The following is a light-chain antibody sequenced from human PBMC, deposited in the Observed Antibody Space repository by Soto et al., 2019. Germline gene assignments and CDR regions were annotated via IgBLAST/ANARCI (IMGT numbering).Light chain of an antibody. CDR3: CSFAARSSYV. CDR1: SSDVGTYNL. V-gene: IGLV2-23*01. J-gene: IGLJ1*01. CDR2: EGS. Sequence: QSALTQPASVSGSPGQSITISCTGTSSDVGTYNLVSWYQQHPGKAPKVMIYEGSKRPSGVSNRFSGSKSGNTASLTISGLQAEDEADYYCCSFAARSSYVFGTGTKLTVL.